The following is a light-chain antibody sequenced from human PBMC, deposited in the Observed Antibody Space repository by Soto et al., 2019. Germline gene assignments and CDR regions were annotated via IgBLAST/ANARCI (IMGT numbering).Light chain of an antibody. CDR3: QQRSNWPPTT. V-gene: IGKV3-11*01. CDR2: DAS. J-gene: IGKJ1*01. CDR1: QSISSY. Sequence: EIVLTQSPATLSLSPGERATLSCRSSQSISSYLAWYQQKPGQAPRLLLYDASNGATGIPARFSGSGSGTDVTLTISSLEPDDCGLYYEQQRSNWPPTTFGQRTKVEIK.